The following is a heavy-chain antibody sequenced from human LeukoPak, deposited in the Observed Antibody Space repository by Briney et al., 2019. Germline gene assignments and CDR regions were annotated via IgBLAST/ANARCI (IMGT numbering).Heavy chain of an antibody. CDR3: ARDAYSSSWYFIGRSDY. J-gene: IGHJ4*02. Sequence: GASVKVSCKASGGTFSSYAISWVRQAPGQGLEWMGWISAYNGNTNYAQKLQGRVTMTTDTSTSTAYMELRSLRSDDTAVYYCARDAYSSSWYFIGRSDYWGQGTLVTVSS. CDR2: ISAYNGNT. CDR1: GGTFSSYA. D-gene: IGHD6-13*01. V-gene: IGHV1-18*01.